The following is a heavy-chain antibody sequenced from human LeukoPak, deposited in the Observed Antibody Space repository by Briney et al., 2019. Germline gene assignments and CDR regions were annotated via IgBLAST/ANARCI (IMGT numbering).Heavy chain of an antibody. CDR2: ISSSSSYI. V-gene: IGHV3-21*01. D-gene: IGHD5-18*01. CDR1: GFTFSSYS. CDR3: ARDHGYGYPYPDYYYMDV. Sequence: KSGGSLRLSCAASGFTFSSYSMNWVRQAPGKGLEWVSSISSSSSYIYYADSAKGRFTISRDNAKNSLYLQMNSLRAEDTAVYYCARDHGYGYPYPDYYYMDVWGKGTTVTVSS. J-gene: IGHJ6*03.